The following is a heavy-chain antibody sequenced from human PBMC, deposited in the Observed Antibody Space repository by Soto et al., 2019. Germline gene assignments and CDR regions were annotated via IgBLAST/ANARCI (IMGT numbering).Heavy chain of an antibody. CDR3: ARDRCAGRENYFGLDV. D-gene: IGHD3-10*02. Sequence: QMQLVESGGGVVQPGRSLRLSCVASGFTFDLNGLHWVRQAPGKGLEWVTVISYDGSDKYYADSLKGRFTVSRDNSKNTMYLHMDRLRTKDTAIYYCARDRCAGRENYFGLDVWGQGTTDTV. CDR2: ISYDGSDK. CDR1: GFTFDLNG. V-gene: IGHV3-30-3*01. J-gene: IGHJ6*02.